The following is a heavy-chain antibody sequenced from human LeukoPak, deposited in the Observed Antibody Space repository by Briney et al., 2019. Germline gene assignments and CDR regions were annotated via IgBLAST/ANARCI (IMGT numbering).Heavy chain of an antibody. CDR2: MNPNSGNT. CDR3: ALFSGWLFDY. CDR1: GGTFSSYA. Sequence: ASVKVSCKASGGTFSSYAISWVRQATGQGLEWMGWMNPNSGNTGYAQKFQGRVTMTRNTSISTAYMELSSLRSEDTAVYYCALFSGWLFDYWGQGTLVTVSS. J-gene: IGHJ4*02. D-gene: IGHD6-19*01. V-gene: IGHV1-8*02.